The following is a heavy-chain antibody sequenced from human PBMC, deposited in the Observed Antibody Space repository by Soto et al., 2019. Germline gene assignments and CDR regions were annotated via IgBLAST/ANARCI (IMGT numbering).Heavy chain of an antibody. CDR1: GFTFSSYA. J-gene: IGHJ4*02. CDR3: AKDLGSNGVWGFDY. Sequence: EVQLLESGGGLVQPGGSLRLSCAASGFTFSSYAMSWVRQAPGKGLEWVSAISGTGGSTYYTDSVKGRFTISRDNSKITLYLQMNSLRAEDTAVYCCAKDLGSNGVWGFDYWGQGTLVIVSS. CDR2: ISGTGGST. V-gene: IGHV3-23*01. D-gene: IGHD2-8*01.